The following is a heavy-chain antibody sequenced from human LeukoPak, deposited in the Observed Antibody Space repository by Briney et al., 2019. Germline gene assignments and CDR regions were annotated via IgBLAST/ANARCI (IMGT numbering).Heavy chain of an antibody. CDR2: IKEDGSEK. V-gene: IGHV3-7*03. D-gene: IGHD3-22*01. Sequence: GGSLRLSCAASGFMFSSYWVSWVRQAPGKGLEWVADIKEDGSEKSYVDSVKGRFTISRDNAKNSLYLQMNTLRAEDTAVYYCAKDPTYYYDSSGYYGYWGQGTLVTVSS. J-gene: IGHJ4*02. CDR3: AKDPTYYYDSSGYYGY. CDR1: GFMFSSYW.